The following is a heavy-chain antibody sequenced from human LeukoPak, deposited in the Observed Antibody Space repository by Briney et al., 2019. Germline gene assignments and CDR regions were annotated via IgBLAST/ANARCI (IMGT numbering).Heavy chain of an antibody. V-gene: IGHV1-2*02. CDR2: ITPGGGT. J-gene: IGHJ4*02. D-gene: IGHD5-24*01. CDR1: GFTFTSYA. CDR3: ARDRYGDGFAHLDY. Sequence: ASVKVSCKASGFTFTSYAIHWVRQAPGQGLEWMGWITPGGGTNHPQKFQGRVAITWDTSITIAYMDLSRLTSDDTAVYYCARDRYGDGFAHLDYWGQGALVTVSS.